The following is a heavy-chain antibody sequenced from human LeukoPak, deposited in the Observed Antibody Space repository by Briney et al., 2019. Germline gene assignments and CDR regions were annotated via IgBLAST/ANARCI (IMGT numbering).Heavy chain of an antibody. V-gene: IGHV1-69*13. CDR1: GGTFSSYA. CDR2: IIPIFGTA. D-gene: IGHD3-22*01. Sequence: ASVKVSCKASGGTFSSYAISWVRQAPGQGLGWMGGIIPIFGTANYAQKFQGRVTITADESTSTACMELSSLRSEDTAVYYCATTSEYYYDSSGSLGNWGQGTLVTVSS. CDR3: ATTSEYYYDSSGSLGN. J-gene: IGHJ4*02.